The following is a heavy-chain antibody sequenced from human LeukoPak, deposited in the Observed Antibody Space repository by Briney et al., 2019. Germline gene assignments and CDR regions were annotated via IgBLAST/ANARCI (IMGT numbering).Heavy chain of an antibody. V-gene: IGHV4-31*03. Sequence: PSETLSLTCTVSGGSIRSGDYSWTWIRQHPGKGLEWIGYIYYSGSTYYNPSLTSRVTMSVDTPKNQFSLKLSSVTAADTAIYYCARDHTETSSLNFRNYYYYGMDIWGQGTTVIVSS. CDR3: ARDHTETSSLNFRNYYYYGMDI. CDR1: GGSIRSGDYS. D-gene: IGHD4-4*01. J-gene: IGHJ6*02. CDR2: IYYSGST.